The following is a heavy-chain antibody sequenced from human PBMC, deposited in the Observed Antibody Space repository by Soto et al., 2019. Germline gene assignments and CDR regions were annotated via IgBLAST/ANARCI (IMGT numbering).Heavy chain of an antibody. CDR1: GYTFTSYA. CDR3: AREISPRGYNEAVGY. Sequence: ASVKVSCKASGYTFTSYAMHWVRQAPGQRLEWMGWINAGNGNTKYSQKFQGRVTITRDTSASTAYMELSSLRSEDTAVYYCAREISPRGYNEAVGYWGQGTLVTVSS. CDR2: INAGNGNT. D-gene: IGHD3-10*01. J-gene: IGHJ4*02. V-gene: IGHV1-3*01.